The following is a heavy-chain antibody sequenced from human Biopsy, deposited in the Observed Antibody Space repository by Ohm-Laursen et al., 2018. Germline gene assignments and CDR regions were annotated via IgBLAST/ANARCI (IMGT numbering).Heavy chain of an antibody. CDR2: ISSSSSTI. CDR3: ATAIDGRFDY. Sequence: SLRLSCAASGFTFSDYYMSWIRQAPGKGLEFISYISSSSSTISYADSVKGRFTISRDNAKKSLYLRLNSLRAEDTAVYYCATAIDGRFDYWGQGTLVTVSS. J-gene: IGHJ4*02. CDR1: GFTFSDYY. V-gene: IGHV3-11*01. D-gene: IGHD5-24*01.